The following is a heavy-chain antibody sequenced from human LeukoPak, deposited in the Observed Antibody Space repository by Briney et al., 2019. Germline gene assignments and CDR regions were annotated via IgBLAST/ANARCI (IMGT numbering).Heavy chain of an antibody. J-gene: IGHJ5*02. CDR1: GGSISSGGYY. D-gene: IGHD3-22*01. V-gene: IGHV4-31*03. Sequence: SETLSLTCTVSGGSISSGGYYWSWIRQHPGKGLEWIGYIYYSGSTYYNPSLKSRVTISVDTSKNQFSLKLRSVTAADTAVYYCARGIPHYDSSGYYYPTTPLTWFDPWGQGTLVTVSS. CDR2: IYYSGST. CDR3: ARGIPHYDSSGYYYPTTPLTWFDP.